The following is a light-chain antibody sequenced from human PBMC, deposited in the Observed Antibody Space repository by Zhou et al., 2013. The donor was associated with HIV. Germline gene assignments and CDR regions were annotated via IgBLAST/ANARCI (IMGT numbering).Light chain of an antibody. Sequence: EIVLTQSPGTLSLSPGERVTLSCRASQSVISSYLAWHQQKPGQAPRVLIYGASSRATGVPDRFSGSGSGTDFTLTISRLEPEDFAVYYCQQYGSSPITFGQGTRLEIK. J-gene: IGKJ5*01. CDR1: QSVISSY. CDR2: GAS. V-gene: IGKV3-20*01. CDR3: QQYGSSPIT.